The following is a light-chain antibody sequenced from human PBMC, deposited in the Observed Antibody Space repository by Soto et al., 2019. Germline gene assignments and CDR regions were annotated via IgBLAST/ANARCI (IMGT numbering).Light chain of an antibody. CDR1: QTISSW. V-gene: IGKV1-5*03. CDR3: QQYYSFPRK. Sequence: IQMTHSPSTLSASVGDRVTITCRASQTISSWLAWYQQKPGKAPNLLIYKSSSLESGVPSRFGGSGSGTEFTLTISNLQPDDFATYYCQQYYSFPRKFGPGTKVDIK. J-gene: IGKJ1*01. CDR2: KSS.